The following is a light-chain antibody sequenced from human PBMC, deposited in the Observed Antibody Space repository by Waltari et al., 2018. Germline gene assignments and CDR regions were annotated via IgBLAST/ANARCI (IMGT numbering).Light chain of an antibody. J-gene: IGLJ3*02. Sequence: QSALTQPASVSGSPGPSITIPCTGTSSDDGGSNYVSWYQHHPGRAPKLMSYEVSNRRSGVSIRFSGSKSGNTASLTISGLQAEDEADYYCSSYSSSSTRVFGGGTKLTVL. CDR3: SSYSSSSTRV. V-gene: IGLV2-14*01. CDR2: EVS. CDR1: SSDDGGSNY.